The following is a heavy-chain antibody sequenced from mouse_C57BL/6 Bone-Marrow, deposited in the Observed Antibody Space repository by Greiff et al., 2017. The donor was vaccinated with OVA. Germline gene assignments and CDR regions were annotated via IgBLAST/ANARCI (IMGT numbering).Heavy chain of an antibody. V-gene: IGHV5-6*01. CDR2: ISSGGSYT. Sequence: EVKLVESGGDLVKPGGSLKLSCAASGFTFSSYGMSWVRQTPDKRLEWVATISSGGSYTYYPDSVKGRFTISRDNAKNTLYLQMSSLKSEDTAMYYCARHVYYYGRWDYWGQGTTLTVSS. J-gene: IGHJ2*01. CDR1: GFTFSSYG. CDR3: ARHVYYYGRWDY. D-gene: IGHD1-1*01.